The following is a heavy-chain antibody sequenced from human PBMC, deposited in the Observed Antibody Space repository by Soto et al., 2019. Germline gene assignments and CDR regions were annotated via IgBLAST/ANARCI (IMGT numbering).Heavy chain of an antibody. CDR2: IKSKTDGGTT. CDR1: GFTFSNAW. D-gene: IGHD4-17*01. V-gene: IGHV3-15*07. CDR3: TTDPHYAPHYYYYGMDV. Sequence: PGGSLRISCAACGFTFSNAWMDWVRQAPGKGLEWVGRIKSKTDGGTTDYAAPVKGRFTISRDDSKNTLYLQMNSLKTEDTAVYYFTTDPHYAPHYYYYGMDVWGQGTTVTVSS. J-gene: IGHJ6*02.